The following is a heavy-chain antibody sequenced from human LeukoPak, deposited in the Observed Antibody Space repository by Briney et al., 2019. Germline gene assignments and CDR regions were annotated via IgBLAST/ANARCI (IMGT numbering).Heavy chain of an antibody. D-gene: IGHD2-2*01. Sequence: PGGYLRLSCAASGFTFSGSAMHWVRQASGKGLEWVGRIRSKANSYATAYAASVKGRFTISRDDSKNTAYLQMNSLKTEDTAVYYCTSGSSRYCSSTSCYGDAFDIWGQGTMVTVSS. V-gene: IGHV3-73*01. CDR3: TSGSSRYCSSTSCYGDAFDI. CDR1: GFTFSGSA. J-gene: IGHJ3*02. CDR2: IRSKANSYAT.